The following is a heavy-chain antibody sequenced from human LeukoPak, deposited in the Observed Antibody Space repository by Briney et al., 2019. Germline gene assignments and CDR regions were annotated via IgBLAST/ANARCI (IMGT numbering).Heavy chain of an antibody. D-gene: IGHD3-16*01. Sequence: PGGSLRLSCAASGFTFSSSTMHWVRLAPGKGLEWVAVISADGNIMFYGDSVKGRFTISRDNSKNILYLQMTNLRPEDAALYSCARAKYYDTTSVREAFDIWGQGTMVTVS. J-gene: IGHJ3*02. CDR3: ARAKYYDTTSVREAFDI. CDR2: ISADGNIM. CDR1: GFTFSSST. V-gene: IGHV3-30*14.